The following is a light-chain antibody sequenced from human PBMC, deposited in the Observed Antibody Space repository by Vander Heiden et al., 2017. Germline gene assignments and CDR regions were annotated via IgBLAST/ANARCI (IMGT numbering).Light chain of an antibody. CDR1: QSVLYSSNNKYY. V-gene: IGKV4-1*01. CDR3: QQHFSTPWT. CDR2: WAS. J-gene: IGKJ1*01. Sequence: DIVMTQPPDSLAVSLGERATINCKSSQSVLYSSNNKYYLAWYQQKPGQPPKLLIYWASTRESGVPDRFSGSGSGTDFTLTISSLQAEDVAVYYCQQHFSTPWTFGQGTKVEIK.